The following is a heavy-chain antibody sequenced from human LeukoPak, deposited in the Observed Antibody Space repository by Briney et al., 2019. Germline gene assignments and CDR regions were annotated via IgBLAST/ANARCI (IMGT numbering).Heavy chain of an antibody. Sequence: GGSLRLSCAASGFTFSSYAMSWVRQAPGKGLEWVSAISGSGGSTNYADSVKGRFSISRDNSKNTVYLQMNSLRAEDTGVYYCAKRAARSFDYWGQGTLVTVSS. CDR1: GFTFSSYA. CDR2: ISGSGGST. D-gene: IGHD2-15*01. CDR3: AKRAARSFDY. J-gene: IGHJ4*02. V-gene: IGHV3-23*01.